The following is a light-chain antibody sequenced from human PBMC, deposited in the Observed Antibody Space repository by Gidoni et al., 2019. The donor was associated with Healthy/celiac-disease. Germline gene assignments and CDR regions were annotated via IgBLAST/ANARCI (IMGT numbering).Light chain of an antibody. CDR1: KSISSY. V-gene: IGKV1-39*01. CDR3: QQSYSTPPYT. Sequence: EIQMTQSPSSLSASVGDRVTITCRASKSISSYLNWYQQKPGKAPKLLIYAASSLQSGVPSRFSGSGSGTDFTLTISSLQPEDFATYYCQQSYSTPPYTFGQGTKLEIK. CDR2: AAS. J-gene: IGKJ2*01.